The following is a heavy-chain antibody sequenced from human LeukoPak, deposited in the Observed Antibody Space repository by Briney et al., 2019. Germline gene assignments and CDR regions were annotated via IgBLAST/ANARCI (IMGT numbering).Heavy chain of an antibody. J-gene: IGHJ4*02. Sequence: GGSLRLSCAASGFSFSISAMSWVRQAPGKGLEWVSIISGSGGSTDYADSVKGRFTISRDNSKNTLYLQMNSLRAEDTAMYYCARAPEGSTSCFDYWGQGTLVTVSS. V-gene: IGHV3-23*01. CDR3: ARAPEGSTSCFDY. CDR1: GFSFSISA. D-gene: IGHD2-2*01. CDR2: ISGSGGST.